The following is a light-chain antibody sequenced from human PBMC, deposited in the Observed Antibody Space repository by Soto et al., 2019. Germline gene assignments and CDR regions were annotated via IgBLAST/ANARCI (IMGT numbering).Light chain of an antibody. V-gene: IGKV3-20*01. CDR1: QSVSSSY. Sequence: EIVLTQSPGTLSLSPGERATLSCRASQSVSSSYLAWYQQKPGQAPRLIIYAASSRASGIPDRFSGSGSGTDFTLTISRLEPEDFAVYICQQYGTSPRTFGQGTRLEIK. J-gene: IGKJ5*01. CDR3: QQYGTSPRT. CDR2: AAS.